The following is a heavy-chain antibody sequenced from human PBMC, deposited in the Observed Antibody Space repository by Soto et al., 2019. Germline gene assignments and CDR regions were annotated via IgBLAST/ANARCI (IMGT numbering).Heavy chain of an antibody. Sequence: GASVKVSCKASGGTFSSYTISWVRQAPGQGLEWMGRIIPILGIANYAQKFQGRVTITADKSTSTAHMELSSLRSEDTAVYYCAATLNRVDILTGEAREFCGQGTLVTVSS. D-gene: IGHD3-9*01. V-gene: IGHV1-69*02. CDR2: IIPILGIA. CDR1: GGTFSSYT. CDR3: AATLNRVDILTGEAREF. J-gene: IGHJ4*02.